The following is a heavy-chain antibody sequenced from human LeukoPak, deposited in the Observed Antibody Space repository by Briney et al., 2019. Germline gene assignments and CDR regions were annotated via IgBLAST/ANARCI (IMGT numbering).Heavy chain of an antibody. V-gene: IGHV1-18*01. CDR2: ISSHNGYT. CDR3: ARRRAVAGVNWFDP. CDR1: GYTFISYG. J-gene: IGHJ5*02. D-gene: IGHD6-19*01. Sequence: ASVKVSCXASGYTFISYGISWVRQAPGQGLEWMGWISSHNGYTKYAQKFQGRVTMTTDTSMSTAYMELGSLRSDDTAVYYCARRRAVAGVNWFDPWGQGTLVTVSS.